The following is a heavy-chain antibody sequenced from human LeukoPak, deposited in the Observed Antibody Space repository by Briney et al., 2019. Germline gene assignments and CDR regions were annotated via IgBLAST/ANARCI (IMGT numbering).Heavy chain of an antibody. V-gene: IGHV3-15*01. CDR1: GFTFSNAW. D-gene: IGHD3-10*01. CDR3: TTAYGSGITALWFFDY. Sequence: GGSLRLSCAASGFTFSNAWMSWVRQAPGKGLEWAGRIKSKTDGGTTDYAAPVKGRFTISRDDSKNTLYLQMNSLKTEDTAVYYCTTAYGSGITALWFFDYWGQGTLVIVSS. J-gene: IGHJ4*02. CDR2: IKSKTDGGTT.